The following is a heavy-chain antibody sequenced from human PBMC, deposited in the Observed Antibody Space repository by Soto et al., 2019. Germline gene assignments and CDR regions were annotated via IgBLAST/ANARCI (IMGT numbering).Heavy chain of an antibody. CDR2: ISSDGYTI. D-gene: IGHD3-22*01. Sequence: RLSCAASGFTFSSYEINWVRQAPGKGLEWVSYISSDGYTIYYADSVKGRFTISRDNAKNSLYLQMNSLRAEDTAVYYCALGYLRAYFDYWGQGTLVTVSS. V-gene: IGHV3-48*03. J-gene: IGHJ4*02. CDR1: GFTFSSYE. CDR3: ALGYLRAYFDY.